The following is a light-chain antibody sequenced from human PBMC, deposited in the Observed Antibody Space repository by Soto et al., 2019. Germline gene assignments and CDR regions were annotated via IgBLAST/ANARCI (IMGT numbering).Light chain of an antibody. CDR1: SSNIGSNA. Sequence: QSVLTQPPSASGTPGQRVTISCSGSSSNIGSNAVSWYQHFPGTVPKVLIYSDDQRPSGVPDRFSGSKSGTSASLAISGLQAEDEADYFCAAWGDSLNTWVFGGGTKLTVL. CDR3: AAWGDSLNTWV. CDR2: SDD. J-gene: IGLJ3*02. V-gene: IGLV1-44*01.